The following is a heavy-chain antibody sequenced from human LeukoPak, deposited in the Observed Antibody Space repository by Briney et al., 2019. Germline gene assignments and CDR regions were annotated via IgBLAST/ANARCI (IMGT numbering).Heavy chain of an antibody. V-gene: IGHV3-30*03. J-gene: IGHJ3*02. Sequence: PGRSLRLSCAASGFTFRSYGMHWVRQAPGKGLEWVAVISYDGSNKYYADSVKGRFTISRDNSKNTLYLQMNSLRAEDTAVYYCARESRESCAAFDIWGQGTMVTVSS. CDR3: ARESRESCAAFDI. CDR1: GFTFRSYG. CDR2: ISYDGSNK.